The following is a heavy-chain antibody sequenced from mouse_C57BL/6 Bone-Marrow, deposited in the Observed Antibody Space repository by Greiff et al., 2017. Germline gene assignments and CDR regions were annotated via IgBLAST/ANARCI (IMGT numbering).Heavy chain of an antibody. CDR1: GYTFTSYW. V-gene: IGHV1-64*01. J-gene: IGHJ3*01. CDR2: IPPNSGST. Sequence: VQLQQPGAELVKPGASVKLSCKASGYTFTSYWMHWVKQRPGQGLEWIGMIPPNSGSTNNNEKFKSKATLTVDNSSSHSYMQLSSLTSEDSAVYYCARSYYGYDGAWFAYWGQGTLVTVSA. D-gene: IGHD2-9*01. CDR3: ARSYYGYDGAWFAY.